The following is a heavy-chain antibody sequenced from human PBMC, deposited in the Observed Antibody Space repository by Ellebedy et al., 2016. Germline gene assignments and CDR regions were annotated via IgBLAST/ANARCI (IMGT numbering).Heavy chain of an antibody. CDR2: INHSGST. J-gene: IGHJ4*02. Sequence: SETLSLTXAVYGGSFSGYYWSWIRQPPGKGLEWIGEINHSGSTNYNPSLKSRVTISVDTSKNQFSLKLSSVTAADTAVYYCAGLSSGYDYWVWGQGTLVTVSS. D-gene: IGHD5-12*01. CDR1: GGSFSGYY. CDR3: AGLSSGYDYWV. V-gene: IGHV4-34*01.